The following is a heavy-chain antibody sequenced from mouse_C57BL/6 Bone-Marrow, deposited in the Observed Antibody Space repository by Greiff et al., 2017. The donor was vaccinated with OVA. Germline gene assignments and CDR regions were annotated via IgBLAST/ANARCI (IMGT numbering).Heavy chain of an antibody. Sequence: EVKVVESGGGLVKPGGSLKLSCAASGFTFSSYTMSWVRQTPEKRLEWVATISGGGGNTYYPDSVKGRFTISRDTAKNTLYLQMSSLRSEDTALYYCARDSYYYGSSYWYFDVWGTGTTVTVSS. J-gene: IGHJ1*03. CDR1: GFTFSSYT. CDR3: ARDSYYYGSSYWYFDV. CDR2: ISGGGGNT. V-gene: IGHV5-9*01. D-gene: IGHD1-1*01.